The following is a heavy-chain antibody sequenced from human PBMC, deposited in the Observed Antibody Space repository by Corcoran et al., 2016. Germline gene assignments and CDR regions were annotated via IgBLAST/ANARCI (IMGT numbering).Heavy chain of an antibody. J-gene: IGHJ4*02. CDR3: ARGRSPGTVTTSDFDY. V-gene: IGHV1-69*01. Sequence: QVQLVQSGAEVKKPVSSVKVSCKASGGTFSSYAISWVRQAPGQGLEWMGGIIPIFGTANYAQKFQGRVTITADESTSTAYMELSSQRSEDTAVYYCARGRSPGTVTTSDFDYWGQGTLVTVSS. D-gene: IGHD4-17*01. CDR2: IIPIFGTA. CDR1: GGTFSSYA.